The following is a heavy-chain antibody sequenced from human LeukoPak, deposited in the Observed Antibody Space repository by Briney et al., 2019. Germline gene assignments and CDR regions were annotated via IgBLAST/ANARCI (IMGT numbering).Heavy chain of an antibody. Sequence: GSLRLSCAASGFTFSDYYMNWIRQAPGRGLEWISYISSSGGNINYADSVQGRFTISRDNAKKSLHLQMSSLRAEDTAVYYCARDRSEDDSSGYIHRDFDYWGQGTLVIVSS. CDR1: GFTFSDYY. CDR3: ARDRSEDDSSGYIHRDFDY. J-gene: IGHJ4*02. D-gene: IGHD3-22*01. V-gene: IGHV3-11*04. CDR2: ISSSGGNI.